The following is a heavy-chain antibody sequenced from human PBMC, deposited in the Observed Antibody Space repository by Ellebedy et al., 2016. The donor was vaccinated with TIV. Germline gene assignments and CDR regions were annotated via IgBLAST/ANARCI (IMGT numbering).Heavy chain of an antibody. CDR1: GFTFSNYA. Sequence: GGSLRLSXAASGFTFSNYAMSWVRQAPGKGLEWVSGISSSAASTSYADSVRGRFTISRDNSENTLYLETNSLRAEDTAVYYCAKREQWLYYGMDVWGQGTTVTVSS. J-gene: IGHJ6*02. CDR2: ISSSAAST. D-gene: IGHD6-19*01. V-gene: IGHV3-23*01. CDR3: AKREQWLYYGMDV.